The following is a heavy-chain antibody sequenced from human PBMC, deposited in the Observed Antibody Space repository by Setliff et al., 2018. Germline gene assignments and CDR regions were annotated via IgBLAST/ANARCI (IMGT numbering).Heavy chain of an antibody. CDR1: GGSISSYY. V-gene: IGHV4-59*01. Sequence: SETLSLTCTVSGGSISSYYWSWIRQPPGKGLEWIGYIYSSGRTNYNPSLKSRVTISVDTSKNHFSLKLNSVTAADTAVYYCARVGSSSWYGGGVDIWGQGTMVTVSS. D-gene: IGHD6-13*01. CDR3: ARVGSSSWYGGGVDI. J-gene: IGHJ3*02. CDR2: IYSSGRT.